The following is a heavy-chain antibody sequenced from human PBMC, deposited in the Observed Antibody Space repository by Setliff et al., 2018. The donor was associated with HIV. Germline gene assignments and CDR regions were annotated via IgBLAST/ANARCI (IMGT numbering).Heavy chain of an antibody. Sequence: ASVKVSCKAYEYKFNNYYYHWVRQAPGQGLEWMAIMNPSDSEANYAQKFQGRLTVNRDRSTTTVHMELSSLTSDDTAVYFCARIGWYDNYFDSWGQGSLVTVSS. D-gene: IGHD3-3*01. J-gene: IGHJ1*01. CDR3: ARIGWYDNYFDS. CDR2: MNPSDSEA. V-gene: IGHV1-46*02. CDR1: EYKFNNYY.